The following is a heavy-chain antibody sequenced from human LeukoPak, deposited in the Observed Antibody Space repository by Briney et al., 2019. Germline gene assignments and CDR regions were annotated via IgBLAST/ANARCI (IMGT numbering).Heavy chain of an antibody. CDR3: ARAAAAGTVYYYYMDV. Sequence: ASVKVSCKASGYTFTSYGISWVRQAPGQGLEWMGWISAYNGNTNYAQKLQGRVTMTTDTSTSTAYMELRSLRSDDTAVYYCARAAAAGTVYYYYMDVWGKGTTVTVSS. CDR2: ISAYNGNT. V-gene: IGHV1-18*01. J-gene: IGHJ6*03. CDR1: GYTFTSYG. D-gene: IGHD6-13*01.